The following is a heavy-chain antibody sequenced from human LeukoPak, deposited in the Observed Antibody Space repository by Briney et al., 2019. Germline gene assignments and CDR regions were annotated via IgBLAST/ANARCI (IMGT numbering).Heavy chain of an antibody. D-gene: IGHD6-19*01. V-gene: IGHV3-21*04. CDR1: GFTFSDYP. CDR2: ITTSGSWM. CDR3: ARERGSSGWFFDY. Sequence: PGGSLRLSCAASGFTFSDYPMNWVRQAPGKGLEWVSSITTSGSWMGYIDSVKGRFTISRDNSKNTLYLQMNSLRAEDTAVYYCARERGSSGWFFDYWGQGTLVTVSS. J-gene: IGHJ4*02.